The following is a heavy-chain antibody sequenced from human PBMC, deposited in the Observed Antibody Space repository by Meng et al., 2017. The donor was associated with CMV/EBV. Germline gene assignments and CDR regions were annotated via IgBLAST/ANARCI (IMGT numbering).Heavy chain of an antibody. Sequence: SGFPFSSKAMHWVRQAPGKGLEWVAVISYDGSNKYYADSVKGRFTISRDNSKNTLYLQMNSLRAEDTAVYYCARLGYSGYDYTNDYWGQGTLVTVSS. J-gene: IGHJ4*02. CDR3: ARLGYSGYDYTNDY. CDR1: GFPFSSKA. CDR2: ISYDGSNK. V-gene: IGHV3-30-3*01. D-gene: IGHD5-12*01.